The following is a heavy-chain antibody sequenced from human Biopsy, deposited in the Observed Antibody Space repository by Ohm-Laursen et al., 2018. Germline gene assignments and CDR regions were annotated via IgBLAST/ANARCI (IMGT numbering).Heavy chain of an antibody. CDR1: GGSLSTYY. V-gene: IGHV4-4*07. CDR3: ARWTPEYDSSRYYLDAFDI. J-gene: IGHJ3*02. Sequence: GTLSLTCTVSGGSLSTYYWSWIRQPAGKGLEWIGRISSSGSTNYNPSLRSRVTLSMETSKRQFSLKMSFVTAADTAVYYCARWTPEYDSSRYYLDAFDIWGQGTKVTVSS. CDR2: ISSSGST. D-gene: IGHD3-22*01.